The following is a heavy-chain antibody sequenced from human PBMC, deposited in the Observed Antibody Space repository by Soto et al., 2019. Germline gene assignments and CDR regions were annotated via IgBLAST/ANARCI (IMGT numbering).Heavy chain of an antibody. CDR3: ARENFSRFAY. J-gene: IGHJ4*02. V-gene: IGHV3-7*01. Sequence: EVQLVESGGGLVQPGGSLRVSCAASGFAFTSYCMSWVRQAPGKSLEWVADIKEDGSAKYYLDSVKGRFTISRDNAKNSLYLQISILTAEAAAVYYGARENFSRFAYWCQGILVSVSS. CDR2: IKEDGSAK. CDR1: GFAFTSYC.